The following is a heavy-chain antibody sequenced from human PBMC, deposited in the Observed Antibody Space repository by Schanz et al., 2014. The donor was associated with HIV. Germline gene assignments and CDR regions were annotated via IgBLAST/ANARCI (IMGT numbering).Heavy chain of an antibody. CDR3: ARDESAQXCFAF. CDR1: GFAFSRYT. CDR2: ISSSGSYI. Sequence: EVQLVESGGGLVKPGGSLRLSCTASGFAFSRYTKKVVRQAPGKGPEWISSISSSGSYIFYADSLKGRFTISRDNAKNSLSLHIDSLRAEDTAVYYCARDESAQXCFAFWPCGTLVTVSS. J-gene: IGHJ2*01. V-gene: IGHV3-21*01.